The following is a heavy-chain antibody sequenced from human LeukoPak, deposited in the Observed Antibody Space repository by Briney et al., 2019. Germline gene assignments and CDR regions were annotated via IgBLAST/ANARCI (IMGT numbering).Heavy chain of an antibody. CDR1: GGSISSYY. Sequence: SETLSLTCTVSGGSISSYYWSWIRQPPGKGLEWIGYIYYSGSTNYNPSLKSRVTISVDTSKNQFSLKLSSVPTAGTAVYYWASGGPYYYHIRGHYPDYWGQGTLVTVSS. V-gene: IGHV4-59*01. CDR3: ASGGPYYYHIRGHYPDY. D-gene: IGHD3-22*01. J-gene: IGHJ4*02. CDR2: IYYSGST.